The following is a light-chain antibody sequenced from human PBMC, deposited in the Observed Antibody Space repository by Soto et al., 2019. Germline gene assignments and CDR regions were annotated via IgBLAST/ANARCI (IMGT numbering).Light chain of an antibody. V-gene: IGKV3-20*01. CDR3: QQYMSSVT. Sequence: EIVLTQSPGSLSLSPGQRATLSCRASQSVDTTFFAWYQKKPGQAPRLLIYGASKRATGIPDRFSGSGYGTDFTLNISRLEPEDFAVYYCQQYMSSVTFGQGTKVEIK. CDR1: QSVDTTF. CDR2: GAS. J-gene: IGKJ1*01.